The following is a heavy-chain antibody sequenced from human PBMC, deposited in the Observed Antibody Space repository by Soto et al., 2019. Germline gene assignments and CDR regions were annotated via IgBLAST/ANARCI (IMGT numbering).Heavy chain of an antibody. CDR2: ISSSSSYT. J-gene: IGHJ3*02. CDR3: ARVFRQQDPRDPHALDI. V-gene: IGHV3-11*06. Sequence: GGSLRLSCAASGFTFSDYYMSWIRQAPGKGLEWVSYISSSSSYTNYADSVKDRFTISRDNAKNSLYLQMNSLRAEDTAVYYCARVFRQQDPRDPHALDIWGQGTMVTVSS. CDR1: GFTFSDYY. D-gene: IGHD6-13*01.